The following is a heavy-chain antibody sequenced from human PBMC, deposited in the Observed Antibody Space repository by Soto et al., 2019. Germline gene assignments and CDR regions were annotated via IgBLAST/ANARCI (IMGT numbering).Heavy chain of an antibody. D-gene: IGHD5-12*01. V-gene: IGHV1-8*01. CDR3: ARGGSGYDLRYYYYYYMDV. CDR1: ACTFTSYD. J-gene: IGHJ6*03. CDR2: MNPNSCNT. Sequence: ASAQVSSKAFACTFTSYDINWVRQAPGQGLEWMGWMNPNSCNTGYAQKFQGRVTMTRNTSISTAYMELSSLGSEDTAVYYCARGGSGYDLRYYYYYYMDVWGKGTTVTVS.